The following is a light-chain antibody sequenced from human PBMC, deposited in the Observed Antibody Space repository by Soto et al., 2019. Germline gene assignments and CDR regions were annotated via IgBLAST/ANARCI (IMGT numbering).Light chain of an antibody. V-gene: IGKV3D-15*01. J-gene: IGKJ1*01. CDR2: GAS. CDR3: QQRGT. Sequence: ILMKQSPATLSVSPGEGATLSCRASQSVSSKLAWYQQKPGQAPRLLIYGASSRATGIPDRFSGSGSGTEFTLTISRLEPEDFAVYYCQQRGTFGQGTKVDIK. CDR1: QSVSSK.